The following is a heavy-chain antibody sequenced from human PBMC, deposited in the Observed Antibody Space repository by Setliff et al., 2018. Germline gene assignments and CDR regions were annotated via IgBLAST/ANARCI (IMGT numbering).Heavy chain of an antibody. D-gene: IGHD1-1*01. CDR3: AKDRDNRWHNFDS. V-gene: IGHV3-23*03. CDR1: GFIFTKYF. Sequence: LGGSLRLSCEGSGFIFTKYFMSWIRQAPGKGQEWVSVVYSGSSNTYYAASVKGRFTISRDNSKNTLYLQMNSLRVEDSGVYYCAKDRDNRWHNFDSWGHGVLVTVS. J-gene: IGHJ4*01. CDR2: VYSGSSNT.